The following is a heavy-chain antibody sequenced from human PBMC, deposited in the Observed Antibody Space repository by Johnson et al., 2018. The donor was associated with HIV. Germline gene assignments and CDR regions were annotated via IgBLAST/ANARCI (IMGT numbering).Heavy chain of an antibody. V-gene: IGHV3-7*03. CDR3: ATFGGGSFHAFDI. Sequence: MLLVESGGGVVQPGRSLRLSCAASGFTFSSYWMSWVRQAPGKGLEWVANIKQDGSEKYYVDSLKGRFTISRDNAKNSMYLQMNSLRAEDTAVYYCATFGGGSFHAFDIWGQGTMVTVSS. D-gene: IGHD1-26*01. J-gene: IGHJ3*02. CDR2: IKQDGSEK. CDR1: GFTFSSYW.